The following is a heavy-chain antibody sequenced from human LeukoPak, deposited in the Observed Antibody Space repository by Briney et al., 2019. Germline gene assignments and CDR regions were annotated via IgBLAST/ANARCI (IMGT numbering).Heavy chain of an antibody. D-gene: IGHD2-2*01. CDR2: IYHSGST. Sequence: PSGTLSLTCAVSGGSIISSNWWSWVRQPPGKGLEWIGEIYHSGSTNYNPSLKSRVTISVDKSKSQFSLELTSVTAADTALYYCARGGYCSSTSCYVFDSWGQGNLVTVSS. V-gene: IGHV4-4*02. CDR3: ARGGYCSSTSCYVFDS. CDR1: GGSIISSNW. J-gene: IGHJ4*02.